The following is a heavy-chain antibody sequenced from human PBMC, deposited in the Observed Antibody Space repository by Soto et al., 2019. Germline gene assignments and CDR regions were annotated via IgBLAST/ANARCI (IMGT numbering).Heavy chain of an antibody. CDR2: IGPESGAT. CDR1: GYTFTGHY. Sequence: GASVKVSCKASGYTFTGHYIHWERQAPEQGPEWMGEIGPESGATRYAQKFQGRVTMTMDTSITTVYMELNNLRPDDTAVYYCGRGRSGQIVVFYWGQGTPVTVSS. V-gene: IGHV1-2*02. D-gene: IGHD1-26*01. CDR3: GRGRSGQIVVFY. J-gene: IGHJ4*02.